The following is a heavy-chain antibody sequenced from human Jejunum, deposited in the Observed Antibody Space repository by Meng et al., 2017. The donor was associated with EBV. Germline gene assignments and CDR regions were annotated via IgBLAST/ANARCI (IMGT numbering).Heavy chain of an antibody. CDR1: TDFISSYEW. V-gene: IGHV4-4*02. CDR2: INQVGST. D-gene: IGHD1-14*01. CDR3: ARASSERLLDY. Sequence: QVQLQESGPGLVKPSGTLSLPCAVSTDFISSYEWWSWVRQPPGKGLEWLGEINQVGSTYYNPSLKSRVTISIDTSKRQFSLRLNSMTAADTAVYYCARASSERLLDYWGQGTLVTVFS. J-gene: IGHJ4*02.